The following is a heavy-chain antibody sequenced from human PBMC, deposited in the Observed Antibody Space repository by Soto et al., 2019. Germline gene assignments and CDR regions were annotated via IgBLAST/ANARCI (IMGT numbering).Heavy chain of an antibody. CDR3: ARGGDSSPYYYYYYGMDV. J-gene: IGHJ6*02. CDR2: MNPNSGNT. V-gene: IGHV1-8*01. Sequence: ASVKVSCKASGYTFTSYDINWVRQATGQGLEWMGWMNPNSGNTGYAQKFQGRVTMTRNTSISTAYMELSSLRSEDTAVYYCARGGDSSPYYYYYYGMDVWGQGTTVTVSS. D-gene: IGHD6-13*01. CDR1: GYTFTSYD.